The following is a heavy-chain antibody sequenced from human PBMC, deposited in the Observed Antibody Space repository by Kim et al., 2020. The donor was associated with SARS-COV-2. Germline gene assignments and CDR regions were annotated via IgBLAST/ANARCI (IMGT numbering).Heavy chain of an antibody. D-gene: IGHD4-4*01. CDR2: ISYDGSNK. J-gene: IGHJ6*02. CDR1: GFTFSSYG. Sequence: GGSLRLSCAASGFTFSSYGMHWVRQAPGKGLEWVAVISYDGSNKYYADSVKGRFTISRDNSKNTLYLQMNSLRAEDTAVYYCAKGLYSNQRNYYYYYGMDVWGQGTTVTVSS. V-gene: IGHV3-30*18. CDR3: AKGLYSNQRNYYYYYGMDV.